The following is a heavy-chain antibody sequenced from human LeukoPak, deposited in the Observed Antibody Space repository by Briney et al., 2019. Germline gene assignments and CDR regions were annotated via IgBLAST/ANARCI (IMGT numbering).Heavy chain of an antibody. Sequence: PGGSLRLSCAASGFTVSSNYMSWVRQAPGKGLEWVSVIYSGGSTHYADSVKGRFTISRDNSKNTLYLQMNSLRAEDTAVYYCARDASGDYFDYWGQGTLVTVSS. J-gene: IGHJ4*02. CDR3: ARDASGDYFDY. V-gene: IGHV3-66*01. CDR2: IYSGGST. CDR1: GFTVSSNY. D-gene: IGHD4-17*01.